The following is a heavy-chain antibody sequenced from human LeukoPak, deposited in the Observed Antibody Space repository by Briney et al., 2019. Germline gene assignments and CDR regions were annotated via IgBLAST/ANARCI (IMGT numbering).Heavy chain of an antibody. V-gene: IGHV3-21*01. J-gene: IGHJ3*02. CDR3: ARFRGSMVTPYDAFDI. Sequence: PGGSLRLSCAASGFTFSSYSMNWVRQDPGKGLEWVSSISSSSSYIYYADSVKGRFTISRDNAKNSLYLQMNSLRAEDTAVYYCARFRGSMVTPYDAFDIWGQGTMVTVSS. CDR2: ISSSSSYI. D-gene: IGHD2-21*02. CDR1: GFTFSSYS.